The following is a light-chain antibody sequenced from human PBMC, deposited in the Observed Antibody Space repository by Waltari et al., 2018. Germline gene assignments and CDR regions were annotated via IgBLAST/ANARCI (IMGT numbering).Light chain of an antibody. J-gene: IGLJ2*01. CDR3: QAWDSTYARV. CDR2: QNT. Sequence: SYELTQPTSVSVAPGQTASITCSGATFGAKYACWYQQKPGQSPVLVSHQNTKRPSGIPERFSGSNSGNTATLTISGTQTIDEADYHCQAWDSTYARVFGGGTKLTVL. CDR1: TFGAKY. V-gene: IGLV3-1*01.